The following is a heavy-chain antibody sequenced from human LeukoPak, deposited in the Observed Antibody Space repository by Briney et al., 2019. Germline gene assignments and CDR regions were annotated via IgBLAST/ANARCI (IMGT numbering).Heavy chain of an antibody. CDR1: GFSLSTSGVG. J-gene: IGHJ4*02. V-gene: IGHV2-5*01. CDR3: AHLPYDFWSGYYFDY. Sequence: ESGPTLLKPTQTLTPTCTFSGFSLSTSGVGVGWIRQPPGKALEWLALIYWNDDNRYSPSLKSRLTITKDTSKNQVVLTMTNMDPVDTATYYCAHLPYDFWSGYYFDYWGQGTLVTVSS. D-gene: IGHD3-3*01. CDR2: IYWNDDN.